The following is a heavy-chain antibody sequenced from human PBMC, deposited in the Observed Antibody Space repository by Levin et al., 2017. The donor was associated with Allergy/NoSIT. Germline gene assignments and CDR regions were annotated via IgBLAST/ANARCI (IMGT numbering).Heavy chain of an antibody. CDR2: IFPSDSDT. CDR1: GYSFTSFW. Sequence: GESLKISCQASGYSFTSFWFGWVRQRPGKGLEWMGLIFPSDSDTRVSPSFQGQIIMSVDKSISTAYLQWSSLKASDSAMDYCARRDSDGSNSFDYWGQGTLVTVSP. V-gene: IGHV5-51*01. J-gene: IGHJ4*02. D-gene: IGHD4-23*01. CDR3: ARRDSDGSNSFDY.